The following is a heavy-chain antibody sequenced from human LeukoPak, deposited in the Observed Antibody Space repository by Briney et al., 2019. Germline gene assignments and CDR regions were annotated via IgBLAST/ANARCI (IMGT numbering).Heavy chain of an antibody. CDR2: IILNNGAT. D-gene: IGHD1-14*01. J-gene: IGHJ4*02. Sequence: ASVKVSCKASGFTFTDYYLHWVRQAPGQGLEWMGRIILNNGATNYAQKFQGRVTLTRDTSISTAYMELSRQTSDGTAVYYCATDGGNHNFDYWGQGTLVTVSS. CDR3: ATDGGNHNFDY. CDR1: GFTFTDYY. V-gene: IGHV1-2*06.